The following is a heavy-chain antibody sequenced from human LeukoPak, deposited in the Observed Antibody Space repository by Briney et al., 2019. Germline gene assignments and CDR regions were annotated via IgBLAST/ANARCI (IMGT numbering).Heavy chain of an antibody. Sequence: GGSLRLSCAASGFTFDDYAMHWVRQAPGKGLEWVSLISGDGGSTYYADSMKGRFTISRDNSKNSLYLQMNSLRTEDTALYYCSLWFGVAFDIWGQGTMVTVSS. CDR1: GFTFDDYA. J-gene: IGHJ3*02. CDR2: ISGDGGST. D-gene: IGHD3-10*01. V-gene: IGHV3-43*02. CDR3: SLWFGVAFDI.